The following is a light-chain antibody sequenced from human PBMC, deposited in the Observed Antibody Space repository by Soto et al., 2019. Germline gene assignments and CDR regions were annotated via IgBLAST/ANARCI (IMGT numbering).Light chain of an antibody. CDR3: HQYDSSPLT. CDR1: KSVSSSY. Sequence: EIVLTQSPGTLSLSPGERATLSCRASKSVSSSYLAWYQQKPGQAPRLLIYGASSRATGIPDRFSGSGSGTDFTLTISRLETEDFAVYYCHQYDSSPLTFGGGTKVEIK. V-gene: IGKV3-20*01. CDR2: GAS. J-gene: IGKJ4*01.